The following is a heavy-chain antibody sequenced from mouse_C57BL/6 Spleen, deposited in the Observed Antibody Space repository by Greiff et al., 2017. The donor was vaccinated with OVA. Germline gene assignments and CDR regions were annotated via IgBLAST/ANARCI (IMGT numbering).Heavy chain of an antibody. CDR2: IRNKANGYTT. D-gene: IGHD2-3*01. CDR3: ARSSMGDY. Sequence: EVNVVESGGGLVQPGGSLSLSCAASGFTFTDYYMSWVRQPPGKALEWLGFIRNKANGYTTEYSASVKGRFTISRDNSQSILYLQMNALRAEDSATYYWARSSMGDYWGQGTSVTVSS. V-gene: IGHV7-3*01. J-gene: IGHJ4*01. CDR1: GFTFTDYY.